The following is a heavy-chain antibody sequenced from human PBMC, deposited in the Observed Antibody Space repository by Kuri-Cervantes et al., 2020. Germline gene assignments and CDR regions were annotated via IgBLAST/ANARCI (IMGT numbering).Heavy chain of an antibody. CDR2: IYHSGST. V-gene: IGHV4-4*02. Sequence: SETLSLTCAVSGGSISGSNWWSWVRQPPGKGLEWIGEIYHSGSTYYNPSLKSRVTISVDTSKNQFSLKLNSVTAADTAVYYCARVQYSYGYPFDYWGQGTLVTVSS. J-gene: IGHJ4*02. CDR1: GGSISGSNW. CDR3: ARVQYSYGYPFDY. D-gene: IGHD5-18*01.